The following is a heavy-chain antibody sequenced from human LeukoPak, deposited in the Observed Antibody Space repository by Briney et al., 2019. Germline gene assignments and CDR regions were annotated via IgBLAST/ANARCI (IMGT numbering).Heavy chain of an antibody. J-gene: IGHJ4*02. CDR1: GGSISSSNW. V-gene: IGHV4-4*02. D-gene: IGHD6-19*01. Sequence: PSETLSLTCAVSGGSISSSNWWSWVRPPPGKGLEWIGEIYHSGSTNYNPSLKSQVTISVDKSKNQCSLKLSSVTAAGTAVYYCASLLGTAVAGTSDYWGQGTLVTVSS. CDR2: IYHSGST. CDR3: ASLLGTAVAGTSDY.